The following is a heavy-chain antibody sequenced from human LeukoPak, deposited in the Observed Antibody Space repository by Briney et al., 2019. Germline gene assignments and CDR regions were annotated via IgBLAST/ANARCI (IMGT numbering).Heavy chain of an antibody. CDR1: GYTFTGYY. D-gene: IGHD3-3*01. CDR3: ARGPYFWSGYYPRGRAFDI. CDR2: INPNSGGT. J-gene: IGHJ3*02. Sequence: GASVKVSCKTSGYTFTGYYMHWVRQAPGQGLEWMGWINPNSGGTNYAQKFQGRVTMTRDTSISTAYMELSRLRSDDTAVYYCARGPYFWSGYYPRGRAFDIWGQGTMVTVSS. V-gene: IGHV1-2*02.